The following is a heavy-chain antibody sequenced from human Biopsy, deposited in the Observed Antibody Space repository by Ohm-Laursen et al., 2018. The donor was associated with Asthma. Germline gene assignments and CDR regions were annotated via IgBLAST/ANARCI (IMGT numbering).Heavy chain of an antibody. Sequence: GSLRLSCAASGFAFNNSSMTWVRQAPGKGLEWVSSISASGVRTFYADSVKGRFTVSRDSSRNTLYLQLSTLRVEDMAVYFCAKITTDRQKANNWFDPWGQGTLVTVSS. CDR1: GFAFNNSS. D-gene: IGHD3-22*01. V-gene: IGHV3-23*01. J-gene: IGHJ5*02. CDR3: AKITTDRQKANNWFDP. CDR2: ISASGVRT.